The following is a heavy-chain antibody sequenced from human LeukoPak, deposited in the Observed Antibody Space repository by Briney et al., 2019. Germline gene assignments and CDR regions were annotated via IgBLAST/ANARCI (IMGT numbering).Heavy chain of an antibody. J-gene: IGHJ3*02. Sequence: GGSLRLSCAASGFTFSTYAMSWVRQAPGKGLEWVSAIRGSGGSTYYADSVKGRFTISRDNSKNTVYLQMNSLRAEDTAVYYCARADFWSGYYYALDAFDIWGQGTMVTVSS. V-gene: IGHV3-23*01. CDR3: ARADFWSGYYYALDAFDI. CDR1: GFTFSTYA. CDR2: IRGSGGST. D-gene: IGHD3-3*01.